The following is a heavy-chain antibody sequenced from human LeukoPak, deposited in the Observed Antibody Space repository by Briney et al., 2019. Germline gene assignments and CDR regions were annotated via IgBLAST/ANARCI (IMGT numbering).Heavy chain of an antibody. CDR1: GFTFSSYG. CDR2: ISYDGSNK. Sequence: GGSLRLSCAASGFTFSSYGMHWVRQAPGKGLEWVAVISYDGSNKYYADPVKGRFTISRDNSKNTLYLQMNSLRAEDTAVYYCAVMVVTAMYDYWGQGTLVTVSS. D-gene: IGHD2-21*02. V-gene: IGHV3-30*03. CDR3: AVMVVTAMYDY. J-gene: IGHJ4*02.